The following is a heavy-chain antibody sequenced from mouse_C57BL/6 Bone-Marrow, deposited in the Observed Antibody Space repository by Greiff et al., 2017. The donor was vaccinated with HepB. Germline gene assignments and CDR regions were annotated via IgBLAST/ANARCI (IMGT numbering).Heavy chain of an antibody. Sequence: VQLQQSGTVLARPGASVKMSCKTSGYTFTSYWMHWVKQRPGQGLEWIGAIYPGNSDTSYNQKFKGKAKLTAVTSASTAYMELSSLTNEDSAVYYCTRKNYSNFYWYFDVWGTGTTVTVSS. CDR2: IYPGNSDT. CDR3: TRKNYSNFYWYFDV. CDR1: GYTFTSYW. D-gene: IGHD2-5*01. J-gene: IGHJ1*03. V-gene: IGHV1-5*01.